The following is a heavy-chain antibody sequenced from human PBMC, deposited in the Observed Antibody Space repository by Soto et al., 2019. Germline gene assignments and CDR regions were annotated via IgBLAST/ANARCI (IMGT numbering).Heavy chain of an antibody. V-gene: IGHV2-5*02. CDR3: AHRRVSSWAYDY. CDR1: GFSLSTSGVG. CDR2: IYWDDDK. D-gene: IGHD6-13*01. Sequence: QITLKESGPTLVKPTQTLTLTCTFSGFSLSTSGVGVGWIRQPPGKALEWLALIYWDDDKRYSPSLKSRLTIXKXXAKNQVVLTMTNMDPVDTATYYCAHRRVSSWAYDYWGQGTLVTVSS. J-gene: IGHJ4*02.